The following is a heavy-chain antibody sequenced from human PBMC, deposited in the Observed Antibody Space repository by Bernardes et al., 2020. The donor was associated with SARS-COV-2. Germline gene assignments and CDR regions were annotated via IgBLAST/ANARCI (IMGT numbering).Heavy chain of an antibody. Sequence: GGSRRLSGAASGFPFTNSALNWFRQAPGKGLDWVAFIVGWGGSIYYADSVKGRFTTSRDNAVKSLYLQMSSLKAEDTAVYYCARDRGGSYPYSFDYWGQGSLVTVSS. J-gene: IGHJ4*02. D-gene: IGHD1-26*01. CDR3: ARDRGGSYPYSFDY. CDR2: IVGWGGSI. V-gene: IGHV3-21*03. CDR1: GFPFTNSA.